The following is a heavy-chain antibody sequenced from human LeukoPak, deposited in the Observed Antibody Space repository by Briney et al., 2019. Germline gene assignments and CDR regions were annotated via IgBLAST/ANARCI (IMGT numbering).Heavy chain of an antibody. Sequence: KPSETLSLTCTVPGGSIGSYYWSWIRQPPGKGLEWIGHIYHSGYTNHNPSLKSRVTISRDTSKKQFSLKLSSVTAADTAVYYCARETGVRFDYWGQGTLVTVSS. CDR1: GGSIGSYY. CDR3: ARETGVRFDY. D-gene: IGHD1-14*01. CDR2: IYHSGYT. V-gene: IGHV4-59*01. J-gene: IGHJ4*02.